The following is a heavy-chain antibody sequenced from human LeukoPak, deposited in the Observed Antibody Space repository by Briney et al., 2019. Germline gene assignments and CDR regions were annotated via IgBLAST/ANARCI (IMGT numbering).Heavy chain of an antibody. J-gene: IGHJ4*02. D-gene: IGHD6-13*01. Sequence: ASVKVSCKASGYTFTGYYMHWVRQAPGQGLEWMGWINPNSGGTNYAQKFQGRVTMTRDTSISTAYMELSRLRSDDTAVYYCARGIAAAGTGVPGDYWGQGTLVTVSP. CDR2: INPNSGGT. CDR1: GYTFTGYY. V-gene: IGHV1-2*02. CDR3: ARGIAAAGTGVPGDY.